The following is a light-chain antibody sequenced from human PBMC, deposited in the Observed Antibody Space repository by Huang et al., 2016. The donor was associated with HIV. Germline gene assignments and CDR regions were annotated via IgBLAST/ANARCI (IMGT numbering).Light chain of an antibody. CDR2: GAS. CDR3: QQYYSPPQT. CDR1: QGISNS. V-gene: IGKV1-NL1*01. J-gene: IGKJ1*01. Sequence: DIQMTQSPSSLSASVGDRVTITCRASQGISNSLAWYQQKPGTAPKLLLYGASRLESGVPSRFSGSGSGTEYTLTISNLQPEDFATYYCQQYYSPPQTFGHGTKVEIK.